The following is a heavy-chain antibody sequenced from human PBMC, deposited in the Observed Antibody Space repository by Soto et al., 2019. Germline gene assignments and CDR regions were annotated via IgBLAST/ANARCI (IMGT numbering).Heavy chain of an antibody. CDR2: IYKDFT. CDR3: AREPRYCSGGSCSIVGDGFDI. J-gene: IGHJ3*02. V-gene: IGHV3-66*01. D-gene: IGHD2-15*01. CDR1: GFTVTDFY. Sequence: EVQLVESGGGLVQPGGSLRLSCVASGFTVTDFYMNWVRQAPGKGLEWVSVIYKDFTDYAYFVKGRFSVSTDSSKNALFLQMSNLGAEAIAVYYCAREPRYCSGGSCSIVGDGFDIWGQGAMVTVSS.